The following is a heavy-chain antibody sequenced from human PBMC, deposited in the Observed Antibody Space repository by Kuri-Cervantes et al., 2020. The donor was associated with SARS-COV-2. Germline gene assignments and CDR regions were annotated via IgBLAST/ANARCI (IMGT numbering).Heavy chain of an antibody. CDR3: ARDVGYGGTSELDITYFDY. V-gene: IGHV1-69*13. CDR1: GGTFSSYA. Sequence: SVKVSCKASGGTFSSYAISWVRQAPGQGLEWMGGIIPIFGTANYAQKFEGRVTITADESTSTAYMELSSLRFEDTAVYFCARDVGYGGTSELDITYFDYWGQGTLVTVSS. D-gene: IGHD4-23*01. CDR2: IIPIFGTA. J-gene: IGHJ4*02.